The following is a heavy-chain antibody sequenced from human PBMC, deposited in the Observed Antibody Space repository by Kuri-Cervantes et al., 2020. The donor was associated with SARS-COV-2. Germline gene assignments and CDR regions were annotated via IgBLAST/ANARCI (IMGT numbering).Heavy chain of an antibody. D-gene: IGHD1-1*01. Sequence: SVKVSCKASGGTFSSYAISWVRRAPGQGLEWMGRTIPILGIANYAQKFQGRVTITADKSTSTAYMELSSLRSEDTAVYYCARGEHWNDVAGYWGQGTLVTVSS. J-gene: IGHJ4*02. CDR2: TIPILGIA. CDR1: GGTFSSYA. V-gene: IGHV1-69*04. CDR3: ARGEHWNDVAGY.